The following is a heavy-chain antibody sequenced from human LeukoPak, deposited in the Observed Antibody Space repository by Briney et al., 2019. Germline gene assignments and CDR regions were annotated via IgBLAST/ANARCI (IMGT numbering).Heavy chain of an antibody. CDR3: AKSGIEAAGSLVYFDY. J-gene: IGHJ4*02. D-gene: IGHD6-13*01. Sequence: GGSLRLSCAASGFTFSSYGVHWVRQAPGKGLECVAIISYDGSNKYYTDSVKGRFTISRDNSKNTLYLQMNSLRAEDTAVYYCAKSGIEAAGSLVYFDYWGQGTLVTASS. CDR2: ISYDGSNK. CDR1: GFTFSSYG. V-gene: IGHV3-30*18.